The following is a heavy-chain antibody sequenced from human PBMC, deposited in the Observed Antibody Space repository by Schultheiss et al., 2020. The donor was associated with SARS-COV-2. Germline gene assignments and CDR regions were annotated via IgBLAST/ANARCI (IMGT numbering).Heavy chain of an antibody. J-gene: IGHJ4*02. Sequence: SETLSLTCAVYGGSFSGYYWSWIRQPPGKGLEWIGYIYYSGSTNYNPSLKSRVTISVDTSKNQFSLKLSSVTAADTAVYYCTRQDYYDSSGSHNWGQGTLVTVSS. D-gene: IGHD3-22*01. CDR3: TRQDYYDSSGSHN. V-gene: IGHV4-59*01. CDR1: GGSFSGYY. CDR2: IYYSGST.